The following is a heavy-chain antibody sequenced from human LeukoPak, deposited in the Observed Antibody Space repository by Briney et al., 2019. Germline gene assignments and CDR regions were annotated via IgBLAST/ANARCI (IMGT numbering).Heavy chain of an antibody. CDR2: ITPIFGTA. CDR3: ARDRNDFWSGYLDY. J-gene: IGHJ4*02. V-gene: IGHV1-69*01. Sequence: SVKVSCKASGGTFSSYAISWVRQAPGQGLEWMGGITPIFGTANYAQKFQGRVTITADESTSTAYMELSSLRSEDTAVYYCARDRNDFWSGYLDYWGQGTLVAVSS. CDR1: GGTFSSYA. D-gene: IGHD3-3*01.